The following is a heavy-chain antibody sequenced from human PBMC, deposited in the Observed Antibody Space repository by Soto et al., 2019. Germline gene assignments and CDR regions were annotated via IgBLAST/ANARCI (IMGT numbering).Heavy chain of an antibody. CDR1: GFTFSSYE. J-gene: IGHJ6*02. CDR2: ISSSGSTI. CDR3: ARDGGVVAVSIPYYYYYGMDV. D-gene: IGHD2-15*01. V-gene: IGHV3-48*03. Sequence: GGSLRLSCAASGFTFSSYEMNWVRQAPGKGLEWVSYISSSGSTIYYADSVKGRFTISRDNAKNSLYLQMNSLSAEDTAVYYRARDGGVVAVSIPYYYYYGMDVCGQGTKVTVSS.